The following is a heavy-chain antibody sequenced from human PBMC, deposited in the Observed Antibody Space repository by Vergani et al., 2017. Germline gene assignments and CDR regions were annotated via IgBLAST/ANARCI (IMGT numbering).Heavy chain of an antibody. Sequence: EVQLVQSGAEEKKPGESLMISCKGSGYSFTSSWIGWVRQMPGKGLEWMGIIYPGDSDTRYSTSFQGQVTISADKSISTAYLQWSSLKASDTAMYYCARHIPSCDYGYGMDVWGQGTTVTVSS. CDR1: GYSFTSSW. V-gene: IGHV5-51*01. D-gene: IGHD4-17*01. CDR2: IYPGDSDT. CDR3: ARHIPSCDYGYGMDV. J-gene: IGHJ6*02.